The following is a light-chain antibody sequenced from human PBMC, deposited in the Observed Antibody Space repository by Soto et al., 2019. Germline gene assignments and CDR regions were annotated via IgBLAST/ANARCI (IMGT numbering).Light chain of an antibody. CDR1: QTVRNNY. CDR3: KLSGCPLLT. V-gene: IGKV3-20*01. J-gene: IGKJ1*01. CDR2: DAS. Sequence: EFVLTQSPGTLSLSPGERATLSCRASQTVRNNYLAWYQQKPGQAPRLLIYDASSRGAGNRNSVSGCGSGPCCSPIICWLESEDFVVYYCKLSGCPLLTCGHGTKVDIK.